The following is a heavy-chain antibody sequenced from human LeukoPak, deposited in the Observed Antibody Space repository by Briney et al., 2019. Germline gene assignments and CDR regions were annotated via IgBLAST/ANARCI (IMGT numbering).Heavy chain of an antibody. D-gene: IGHD2-15*01. Sequence: ASVKVSCKTSGYTFTDYYIHWVRQAPGQGLEWMGWINPNSGATNYAQKFQGRVTMTRDTSISTAYMELSRLKSDDTAVYYCARANSVVVVAATETNWFDPWGQGTLVTVSS. V-gene: IGHV1-2*02. CDR2: INPNSGAT. J-gene: IGHJ5*02. CDR3: ARANSVVVVAATETNWFDP. CDR1: GYTFTDYY.